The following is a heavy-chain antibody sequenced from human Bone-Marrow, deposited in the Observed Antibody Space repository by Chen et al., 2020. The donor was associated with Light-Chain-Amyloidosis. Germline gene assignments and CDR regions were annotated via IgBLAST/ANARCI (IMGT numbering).Heavy chain of an antibody. CDR2: FSDRDDTT. Sequence: EVQLLESGGGLVQPGGSLRLSCAASGFTFSDYAMSWVRQAPGKGLEWVSFFSDRDDTTFYAASVKGRFTISRDNSKNTVYLQMTSLRADDTAVYYCAKDISYDDILPGYPADAFDIWGQGTMVTVSS. V-gene: IGHV3-23*01. CDR3: AKDISYDDILPGYPADAFDI. CDR1: GFTFSDYA. J-gene: IGHJ3*02. D-gene: IGHD3-9*01.